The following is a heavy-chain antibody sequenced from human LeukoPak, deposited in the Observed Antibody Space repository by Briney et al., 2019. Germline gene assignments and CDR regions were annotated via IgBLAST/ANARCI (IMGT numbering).Heavy chain of an antibody. CDR3: ANDIVATISHDY. V-gene: IGHV3-30*02. J-gene: IGHJ4*02. CDR2: IRYDGSNK. D-gene: IGHD5-12*01. CDR1: GFTFSSYG. Sequence: GGSLRLSCAASGFTFSSYGMHWVRQAPGKGLEWVAFIRYDGSNKYYADSVKGRFTISRDNSKNTLYLQMNSLRAEDTAVYYCANDIVATISHDYWGQGTLVTVSS.